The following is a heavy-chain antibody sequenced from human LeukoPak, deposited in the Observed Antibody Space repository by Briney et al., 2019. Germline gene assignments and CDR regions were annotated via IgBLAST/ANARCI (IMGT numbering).Heavy chain of an antibody. CDR1: GGTFSSYA. D-gene: IGHD3-10*01. CDR2: INPNSGGT. V-gene: IGHV1-2*02. J-gene: IGHJ3*02. Sequence: ASVKVSCKASGGTFSSYAISWVRQAPGQGLEYMGWINPNSGGTNYAQKFQGRVTMTRDTSISTAYMELSRLRSDDTAVYYCARNIWFGESSDAFDIWGQGTMVTVSS. CDR3: ARNIWFGESSDAFDI.